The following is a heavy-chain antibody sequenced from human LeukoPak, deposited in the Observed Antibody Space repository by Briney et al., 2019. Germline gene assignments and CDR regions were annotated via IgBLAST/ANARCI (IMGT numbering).Heavy chain of an antibody. D-gene: IGHD4-17*01. CDR3: AREKYGDYVSDY. Sequence: GGSLRLSCAASGFTFSTYAMKWVRQAPGKGLEWISYISSSTNTIYYADSLKGRFTISRDNAKDSLYLQMNSLRAEDTAVYYCAREKYGDYVSDYWGQGTLVTVSS. CDR1: GFTFSTYA. J-gene: IGHJ4*02. V-gene: IGHV3-48*01. CDR2: ISSSTNTI.